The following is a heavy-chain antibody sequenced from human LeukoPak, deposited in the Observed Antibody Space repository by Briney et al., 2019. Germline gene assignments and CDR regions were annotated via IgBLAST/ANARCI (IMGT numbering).Heavy chain of an antibody. CDR1: GGSISSYC. CDR3: ARDGITYCGGDCYPHAFDI. CDR2: IYYSGST. J-gene: IGHJ3*02. Sequence: PSETLSLTCTVSGGSISSYCWSWIRQPPGKGLEWIGYIYYSGSTNYNPSLKSRVTISVDTSKNQFSLKLSSVTAADTAVYYCARDGITYCGGDCYPHAFDIWGQGTMVTVSS. V-gene: IGHV4-59*01. D-gene: IGHD2-21*02.